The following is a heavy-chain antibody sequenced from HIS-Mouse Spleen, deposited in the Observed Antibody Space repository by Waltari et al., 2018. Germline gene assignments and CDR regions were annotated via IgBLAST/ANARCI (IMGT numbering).Heavy chain of an antibody. CDR2: IYYSGST. V-gene: IGHV4-39*07. CDR3: AVYSYYYGMDV. J-gene: IGHJ6*02. D-gene: IGHD2-8*01. CDR1: GGSISSSSYY. Sequence: QLQLQESGPGLVKPSETLSLTCTVSGGSISSSSYYWGWIRQPPGKGLEWIGSIYYSGSTYTHPSLKSRVTISVDTSKNQFSLKLSSVTAADTAVYYCAVYSYYYGMDVWGQGTTVTVSS.